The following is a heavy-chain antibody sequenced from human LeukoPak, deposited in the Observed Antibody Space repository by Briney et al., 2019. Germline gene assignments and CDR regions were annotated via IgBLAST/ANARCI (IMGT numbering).Heavy chain of an antibody. Sequence: SSETLSLTCTVSGGSISSYYWSWIRQPAGKGLEWIGRIYTSGSTNYNPSLESRVTMSLDTSKNQFFLKLSSVTAADTAVCYCARDSGSRGWLLDYWGQGTLVTVSS. V-gene: IGHV4-4*07. CDR3: ARDSGSRGWLLDY. J-gene: IGHJ4*02. CDR1: GGSISSYY. D-gene: IGHD6-19*01. CDR2: IYTSGST.